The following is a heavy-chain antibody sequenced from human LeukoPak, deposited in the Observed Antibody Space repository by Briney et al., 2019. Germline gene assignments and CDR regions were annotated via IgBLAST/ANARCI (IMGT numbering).Heavy chain of an antibody. CDR3: ARDLLDGYNSYYYYGMDV. D-gene: IGHD5-24*01. CDR1: GYTFTSYD. V-gene: IGHV1-69*13. CDR2: IIPIFGTA. J-gene: IGHJ6*02. Sequence: SVKVSCKASGYTFTSYDINWVRQAPGQGLEWMGGIIPIFGTANYAQKFQGRVTITADESTSTAYMELSSLRSEDTAVYYCARDLLDGYNSYYYYGMDVWGQGTTVTVSS.